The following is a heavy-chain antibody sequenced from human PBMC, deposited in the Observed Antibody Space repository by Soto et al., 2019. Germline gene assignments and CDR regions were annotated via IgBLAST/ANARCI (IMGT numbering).Heavy chain of an antibody. CDR2: ISYDGSNK. Sequence: LRLSCAASGFTFSSYGMHWVRQAPGKGLEWVAVISYDGSNKYYADSVKGRFTISRDNSKNTLYLQMNSLRAEDTAVYYCANLHDFWSGYSDPYYYYGMDVWGQGTTVTVSS. CDR3: ANLHDFWSGYSDPYYYYGMDV. D-gene: IGHD3-3*01. V-gene: IGHV3-30*18. CDR1: GFTFSSYG. J-gene: IGHJ6*02.